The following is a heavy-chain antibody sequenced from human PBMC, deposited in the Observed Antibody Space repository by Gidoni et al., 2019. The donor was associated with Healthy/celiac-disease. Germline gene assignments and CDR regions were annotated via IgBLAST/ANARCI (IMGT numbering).Heavy chain of an antibody. J-gene: IGHJ4*02. CDR1: GYSISSGYY. CDR2: SYHSGST. V-gene: IGHV4-38-2*02. CDR3: ARARSGWESFDY. Sequence: QVQLQESSPGLVKPSETLSLTCSVSGYSISSGYYWGCIRQPQGKGLQWIVSSYHSGSTYYNPSLKSRVTISVDTYKNQFSLKLSYVTAADKAVYYCARARSGWESFDYWGQGTLVTVSS. D-gene: IGHD1-26*01.